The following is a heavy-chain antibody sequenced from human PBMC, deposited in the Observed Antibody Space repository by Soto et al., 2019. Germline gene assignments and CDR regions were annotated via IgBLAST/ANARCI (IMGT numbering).Heavy chain of an antibody. V-gene: IGHV3-9*01. Sequence: EVQLVESGGGLVQPGRSLRLSCAASVFTFDDYAMHWVRQAPGEGLEWVSGISWNSGSIGYADSVKGRFTISRDNAKNSLYLQMNSLRAEDTALYYCAKDGYRSGWYRSGAFDIWGQGTMVTVSS. CDR3: AKDGYRSGWYRSGAFDI. CDR2: ISWNSGSI. D-gene: IGHD6-19*01. CDR1: VFTFDDYA. J-gene: IGHJ3*02.